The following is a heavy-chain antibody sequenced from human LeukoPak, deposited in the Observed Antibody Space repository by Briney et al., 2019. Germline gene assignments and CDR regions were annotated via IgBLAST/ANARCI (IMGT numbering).Heavy chain of an antibody. CDR1: GFPFSTYW. J-gene: IGHJ4*02. Sequence: GGSLRLSCAASGFPFSTYWMNWVRQAPGKGLEWVANIKQDGSEIYYVDSVKGRFTVSRDNAKNSLYLQMNSLRAEDTAVYYCARQATVTTNKLFDYWGQGTLVTVSS. CDR3: ARQATVTTNKLFDY. D-gene: IGHD4-17*01. V-gene: IGHV3-7*03. CDR2: IKQDGSEI.